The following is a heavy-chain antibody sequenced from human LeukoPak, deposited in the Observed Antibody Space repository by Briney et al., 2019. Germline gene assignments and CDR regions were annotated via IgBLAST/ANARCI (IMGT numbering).Heavy chain of an antibody. J-gene: IGHJ4*02. CDR2: INHSGST. V-gene: IGHV4-34*01. D-gene: IGHD3-10*01. CDR1: GGSFSGYY. CDR3: ARHRGVRGVKGRYFFDY. Sequence: SETLSLTCAVYGGSFSGYYWSWIRQPPGKGREWIGEINHSGSTNYNPSLKSRVTISVDTSKNQFSLKLSSVTAADTAVYYCARHRGVRGVKGRYFFDYWGQGTLVTVSS.